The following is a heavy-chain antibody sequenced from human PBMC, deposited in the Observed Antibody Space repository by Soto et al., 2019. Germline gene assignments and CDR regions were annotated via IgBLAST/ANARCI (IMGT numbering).Heavy chain of an antibody. Sequence: EVQLVESGGDLVQPGGSLRLSCAASGFTFSDNYMDWVRQAPGQGLEWVARSRNKVNSYTTEYAASVKDRFTISRDGSKNPLYLQMNSLKIEDTALYYCVKTSHYGSGTWNFDVWGLGTLVTVSS. CDR3: VKTSHYGSGTWNFDV. CDR2: SRNKVNSYTT. J-gene: IGHJ4*02. CDR1: GFTFSDNY. V-gene: IGHV3-72*01. D-gene: IGHD3-10*01.